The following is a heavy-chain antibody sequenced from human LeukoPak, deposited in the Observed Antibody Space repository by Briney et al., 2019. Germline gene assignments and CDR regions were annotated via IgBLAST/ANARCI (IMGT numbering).Heavy chain of an antibody. D-gene: IGHD6-19*01. J-gene: IGHJ4*02. CDR3: ARTVAGTWGPLDY. Sequence: GASVKVSCKASGYTFINYGITWVRQAPGQGLEWMGWISAYNSAYNGNTHYAQKLEGRVTMTTDTSTNTGYMELRSLRSDDTAVYYCARTVAGTWGPLDYWGQGTLVTVSS. V-gene: IGHV1-18*01. CDR1: GYTFINYG. CDR2: ISAYNSAYNGNT.